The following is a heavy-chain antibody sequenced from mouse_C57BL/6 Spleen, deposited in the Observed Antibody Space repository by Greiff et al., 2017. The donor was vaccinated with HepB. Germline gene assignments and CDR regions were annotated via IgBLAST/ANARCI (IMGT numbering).Heavy chain of an antibody. D-gene: IGHD4-1*01. CDR3: AREGLGREGDY. CDR1: GYTFTSYW. Sequence: VQLQQPGAELVMPGASVKLSCKASGYTFTSYWMHWVKQRPGQGLEWIGEIDPSDSYTNYNQKFKGKSTLTVDKSSSTAYMQLSSLTSEDSAVYYCAREGLGREGDYWGQGTTLTVSS. CDR2: IDPSDSYT. J-gene: IGHJ2*01. V-gene: IGHV1-69*01.